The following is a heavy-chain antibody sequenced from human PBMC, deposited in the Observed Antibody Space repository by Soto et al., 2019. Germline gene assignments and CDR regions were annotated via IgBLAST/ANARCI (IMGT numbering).Heavy chain of an antibody. CDR1: GGSISNSNYY. Sequence: QLHLQESGPGLVKPSETLSISCAVSGGSISNSNYYWVWIRQPPRKGLEWIASIYYSGTSYYKPSLKSRVTISVDTSKNQFSLRLTSVTAADTAVYYCARRDFYGGTFDVWGRGTPATVSS. V-gene: IGHV4-39*01. CDR2: IYYSGTS. CDR3: ARRDFYGGTFDV. J-gene: IGHJ2*01. D-gene: IGHD2-21*02.